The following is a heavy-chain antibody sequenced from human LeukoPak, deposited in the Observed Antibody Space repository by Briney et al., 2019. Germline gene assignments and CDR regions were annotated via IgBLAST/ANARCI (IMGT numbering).Heavy chain of an antibody. D-gene: IGHD2-15*01. CDR3: AREGYCSGGSCYSGIIDY. CDR1: GYTFITYG. CDR2: ISPYNGNT. Sequence: VASVKVSCKASGYTFITYGSSWVRQAPGQGLEWRGWISPYNGNTNYAQKLQGRVTITTDTSTSTASMELRSLRSDDTALYYCAREGYCSGGSCYSGIIDYWGQGTLVTVSS. V-gene: IGHV1-18*01. J-gene: IGHJ4*02.